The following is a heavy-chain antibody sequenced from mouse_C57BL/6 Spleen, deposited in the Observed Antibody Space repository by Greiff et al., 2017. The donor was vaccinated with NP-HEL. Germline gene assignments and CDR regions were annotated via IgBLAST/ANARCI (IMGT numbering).Heavy chain of an antibody. Sequence: VQLQQSGPELVKPGASVKISCKASGYAFSSSWMNWVKLRPGKGLEWIGRIYPGDGDTNYNGKFKGKATLTADKSSSTAYMQLSSLTSEDSAVYFCARSTVVAMDYWGQGTSVTVSS. D-gene: IGHD1-1*01. CDR1: GYAFSSSW. V-gene: IGHV1-82*01. CDR2: IYPGDGDT. CDR3: ARSTVVAMDY. J-gene: IGHJ4*01.